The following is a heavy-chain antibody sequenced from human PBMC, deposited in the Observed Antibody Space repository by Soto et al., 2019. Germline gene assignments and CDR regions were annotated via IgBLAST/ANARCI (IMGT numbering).Heavy chain of an antibody. CDR2: INHSGST. V-gene: IGHV4-34*01. CDR1: GGSFSGYY. CDR3: ASLRGYSYGSNWFDP. Sequence: QVQLQQWGAGLLKPSETLSLTCAVYGGSFSGYYWSWIRQPPGKGLEWIGEINHSGSTNYNPSLKSRVTISVDTSKNQFSLKLSSVTAADTAVYYCASLRGYSYGSNWFDPWGQGPLVTVSS. D-gene: IGHD5-18*01. J-gene: IGHJ5*02.